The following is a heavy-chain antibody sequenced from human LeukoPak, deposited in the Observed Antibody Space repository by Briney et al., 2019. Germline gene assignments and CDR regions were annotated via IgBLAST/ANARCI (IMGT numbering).Heavy chain of an antibody. CDR3: AKQLGYCSDGSCYFPY. CDR2: ISISGSKT. D-gene: IGHD2-15*01. V-gene: IGHV3-23*01. J-gene: IGHJ4*02. Sequence: GGSLRLSCAASKFDFSSHAMTWVRQAPGKGLEWVSAISISGSKTYYADSVQGRFTISRDNSKSTLCLQMNSLRAEDTAVYYCAKQLGYCSDGSCYFPYWGQGTLVTVSS. CDR1: KFDFSSHA.